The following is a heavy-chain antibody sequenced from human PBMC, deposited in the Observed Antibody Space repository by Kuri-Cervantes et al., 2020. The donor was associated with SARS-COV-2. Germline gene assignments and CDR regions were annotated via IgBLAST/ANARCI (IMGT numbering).Heavy chain of an antibody. V-gene: IGHV1-69*13. Sequence: SVKVSCMASGGTFSNFAISWVRQAPGQGLEWVGGIIPVFGTTNNAQRLQGRVTISADEARSTVYMELSSLTFEDTAIYYCAQTIPARRRSPGDFYLYYMDVWGKGTSVTVSS. CDR1: GGTFSNFA. CDR3: AQTIPARRRSPGDFYLYYMDV. J-gene: IGHJ6*03. D-gene: IGHD6-6*01. CDR2: IIPVFGTT.